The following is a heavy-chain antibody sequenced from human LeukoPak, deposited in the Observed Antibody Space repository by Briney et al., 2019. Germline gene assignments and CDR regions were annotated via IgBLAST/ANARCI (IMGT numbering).Heavy chain of an antibody. Sequence: SETLSLTCTVSGGSISSYYWSWIRQPPGKGLEWIGYIYYSGSTNYNPSLKSRVTISVDTSKNQFSLNLSSVTAADTAVYYCARSIAAAYYFDYWGQGTLVTVSS. J-gene: IGHJ4*02. CDR1: GGSISSYY. D-gene: IGHD6-13*01. CDR2: IYYSGST. V-gene: IGHV4-59*01. CDR3: ARSIAAAYYFDY.